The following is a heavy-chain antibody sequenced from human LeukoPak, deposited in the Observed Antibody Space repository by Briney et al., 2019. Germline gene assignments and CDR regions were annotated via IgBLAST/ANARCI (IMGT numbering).Heavy chain of an antibody. J-gene: IGHJ4*02. Sequence: GASVKVSCKASGYTFTGYYMHWVRQAPGQGLEWMGWINPNSGGTNYAQKFQGRVTMTRDTSISTAYMELSRLRSDDTAVYYCARAGGAVAGYFDYWGQGTPVIVSS. V-gene: IGHV1-2*02. D-gene: IGHD6-19*01. CDR3: ARAGGAVAGYFDY. CDR1: GYTFTGYY. CDR2: INPNSGGT.